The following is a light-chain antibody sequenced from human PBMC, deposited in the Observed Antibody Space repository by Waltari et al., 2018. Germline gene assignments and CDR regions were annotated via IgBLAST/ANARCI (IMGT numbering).Light chain of an antibody. V-gene: IGLV1-44*01. CDR1: CSNIGSNT. CDR3: AAWDDSLNGRV. Sequence: QSVLTQPPSASGTPGQGVTISCSGSCSNIGSNTVSWYQQFPGTAPRLLMHTDNQRPSGVPDRFSGSKSGTSASLAISGLQSEDEAHYFCAAWDDSLNGRVFGGGTKVTVL. J-gene: IGLJ3*02. CDR2: TDN.